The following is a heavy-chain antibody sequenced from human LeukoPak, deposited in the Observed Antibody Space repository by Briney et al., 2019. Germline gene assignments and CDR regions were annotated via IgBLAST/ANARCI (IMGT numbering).Heavy chain of an antibody. CDR3: AKEFSAAGHYNYYGMDV. D-gene: IGHD6-13*01. CDR2: ISYDGSNK. J-gene: IGHJ6*02. V-gene: IGHV3-30*18. Sequence: PGRSLRLSCAASGFTFSSYGMHWVRQAPGKGLEWVAVISYDGSNKYYADSVKGRFTISRDNSKNTLYLQMNSLRAEDTAVYYCAKEFSAAGHYNYYGMDVWGQGTTVTVSS. CDR1: GFTFSSYG.